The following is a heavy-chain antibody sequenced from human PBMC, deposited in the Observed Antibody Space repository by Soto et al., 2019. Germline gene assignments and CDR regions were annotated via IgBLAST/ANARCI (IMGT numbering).Heavy chain of an antibody. J-gene: IGHJ4*02. V-gene: IGHV3-15*01. CDR3: TTEEDNWNDEVDY. Sequence: GGSLRLSCAASGFTFSNAWMSWVRQAPGKGLEWVGRIKSKTDGGTTDYAAPVKGRFTISRDDSKNTLYLQMNSLKTEDTAVYYCTTEEDNWNDEVDYWGQGTLVTVSS. CDR1: GFTFSNAW. CDR2: IKSKTDGGTT. D-gene: IGHD1-20*01.